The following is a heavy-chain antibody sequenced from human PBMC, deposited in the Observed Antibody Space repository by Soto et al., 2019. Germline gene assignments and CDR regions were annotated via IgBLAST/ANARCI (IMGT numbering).Heavy chain of an antibody. CDR3: ARGLTYYYGSGSYYYYGMDV. Sequence: GGSLRLSCAASGFTFSSYAMHWVRQAPGKGLEWVAVISYDGSNKYYADSVKGRFTISRDNSKNTLYLQMNSLRAEDTAVYYCARGLTYYYGSGSYYYYGMDVWGQGTTVTVST. CDR2: ISYDGSNK. D-gene: IGHD3-10*01. J-gene: IGHJ6*01. CDR1: GFTFSSYA. V-gene: IGHV3-30-3*01.